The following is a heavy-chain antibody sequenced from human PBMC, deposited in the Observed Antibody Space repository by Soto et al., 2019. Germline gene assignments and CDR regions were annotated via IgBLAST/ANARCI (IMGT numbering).Heavy chain of an antibody. CDR1: GXTFGDYA. Sequence: QPXGSLRLSCTASGXTFGDYAMSWFRQAPGKGLEWVGFIRSKAYGGATEYAASVRGRFTISRDDSKSIAYLQMNSLKTEDTAVYYCTRDPRTYYYDSSGYLWTVWGQGTLLTVSP. J-gene: IGHJ1*01. CDR2: IRSKAYGGAT. CDR3: TRDPRTYYYDSSGYLWTV. D-gene: IGHD3-22*01. V-gene: IGHV3-49*03.